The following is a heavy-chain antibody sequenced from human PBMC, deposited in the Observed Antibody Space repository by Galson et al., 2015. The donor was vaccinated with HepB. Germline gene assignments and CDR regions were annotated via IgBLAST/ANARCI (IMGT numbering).Heavy chain of an antibody. V-gene: IGHV4-30-4*07. J-gene: IGHJ4*02. Sequence: TLSLTCIVSGGSIAGGWVRQPPGKGLEWIGYIYHSGSTYYNPALKSRLIISVDTLKKQFSLKLSSMTAADTALYYCVRVKDCDADCSHPAAFDYWGQGTLVTVSS. CDR3: VRVKDCDADCSHPAAFDY. CDR1: GGSIAG. D-gene: IGHD2-21*01. CDR2: IYHSGST.